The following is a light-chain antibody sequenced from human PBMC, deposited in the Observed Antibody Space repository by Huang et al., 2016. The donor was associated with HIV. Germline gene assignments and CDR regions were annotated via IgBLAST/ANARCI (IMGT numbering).Light chain of an antibody. J-gene: IGKJ2*01. V-gene: IGKV1-5*03. CDR3: QQLHSSSYT. CDR2: KAS. CDR1: QSLSGW. Sequence: DIQMTQSPSTLSASVGDRVTITCRASQSLSGWLAWYQQKPGKAPNLLRYKASSLRSGVPSRFTGSGSGTEFTLTISSLQADDFATYYCQQLHSSSYTFGQGTKVEMK.